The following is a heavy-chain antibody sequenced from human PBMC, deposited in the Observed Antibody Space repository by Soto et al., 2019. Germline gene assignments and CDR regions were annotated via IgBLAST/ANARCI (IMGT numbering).Heavy chain of an antibody. Sequence: SETLSLTCAVSGGSISSGGYSWSWIRQTPGKGMEWIGYIYESGSTNYNKSLKSRVTISVDRSKNLVSLRMTSVTAADTAIYYRARELRARFDHWGQGTLVTVSS. D-gene: IGHD3-16*01. CDR1: GGSISSGGYS. J-gene: IGHJ5*02. V-gene: IGHV4-30-2*01. CDR2: IYESGST. CDR3: ARELRARFDH.